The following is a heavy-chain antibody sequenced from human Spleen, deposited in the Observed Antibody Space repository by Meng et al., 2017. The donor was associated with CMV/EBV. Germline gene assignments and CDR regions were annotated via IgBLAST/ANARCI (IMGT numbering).Heavy chain of an antibody. J-gene: IGHJ4*02. CDR1: GFTFSTSR. CDR3: ARGASLSYFDC. CDR2: ITGSSTYI. Sequence: CAASGFTFSTSRRHWVRQAPGKGLEWVSSITGSSTYIYYADSVKGRFTISRDNAKNSLYLQMNSLRDEDTAVYYCARGASLSYFDCWGQGTLVTVSS. V-gene: IGHV3-21*01.